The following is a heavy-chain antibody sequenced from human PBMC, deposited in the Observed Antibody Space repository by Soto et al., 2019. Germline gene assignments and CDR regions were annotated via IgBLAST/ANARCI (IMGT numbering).Heavy chain of an antibody. CDR2: IYYSGST. V-gene: IGHV4-30-4*01. Sequence: SETLSLTCTVSGGSISSGDYYWSWIRQPPGKGLEWIGYIYYSGSTYYNPSLKSRVTISVDTSKNQFSLKLSSVTAADTAVYYCATSQGNYYDSSSYYYYYYGMDVWGQGTTVT. CDR1: GGSISSGDYY. J-gene: IGHJ6*02. CDR3: ATSQGNYYDSSSYYYYYYGMDV. D-gene: IGHD3-22*01.